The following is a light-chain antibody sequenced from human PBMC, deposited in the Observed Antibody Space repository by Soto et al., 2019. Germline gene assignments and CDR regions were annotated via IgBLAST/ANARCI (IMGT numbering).Light chain of an antibody. CDR2: DAS. V-gene: IGKV1-33*01. J-gene: IGKJ5*01. Sequence: DIQMTQSPSSLSASVGDRVTITCQASQDISNYLNWYQQKPGKAPKLLIYDASNLETGVPSRFSGSGSGTDFTFTISRLQPEDIATYYCQQYENLPTFGQGTRPE. CDR3: QQYENLPT. CDR1: QDISNY.